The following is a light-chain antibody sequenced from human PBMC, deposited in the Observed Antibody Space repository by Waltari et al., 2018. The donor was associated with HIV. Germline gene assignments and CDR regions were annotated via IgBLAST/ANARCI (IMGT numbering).Light chain of an antibody. J-gene: IGLJ1*01. CDR2: RNN. Sequence: TPGQRVTISCSGSSSSIGSNYVYWYQQLPGTAPKLLIYRNNQRPSGVPDRFSGSKSGTSASLAISGLRSEDEADYYCAAWDDSLSGYVFGTGTKVTVL. CDR1: SSSIGSNY. CDR3: AAWDDSLSGYV. V-gene: IGLV1-47*01.